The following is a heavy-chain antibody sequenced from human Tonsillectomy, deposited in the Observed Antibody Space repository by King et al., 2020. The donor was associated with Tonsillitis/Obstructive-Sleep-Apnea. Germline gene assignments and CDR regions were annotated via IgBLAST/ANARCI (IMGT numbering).Heavy chain of an antibody. V-gene: IGHV1-18*01. CDR3: ARDRLYYYDSSGYYYDAFDI. CDR1: GYTFTSYG. CDR2: ISVYNGNT. J-gene: IGHJ3*02. D-gene: IGHD3-22*01. Sequence: VQLVESGAEVKKPGASVKVSCKASGYTFTSYGISWVRQAPGQGLEWMGWISVYNGNTNYAQKLQGRVTMTTDTSTSTAYMELRNLRSDDTAVYYCARDRLYYYDSSGYYYDAFDIWGQGTMVTVSS.